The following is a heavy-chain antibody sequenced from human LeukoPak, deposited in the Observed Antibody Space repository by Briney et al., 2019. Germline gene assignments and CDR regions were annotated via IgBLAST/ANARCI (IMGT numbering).Heavy chain of an antibody. J-gene: IGHJ6*02. D-gene: IGHD5-12*01. CDR3: ARGGGYSGYDAWDYYYGMDV. CDR1: GGTFSSYA. V-gene: IGHV1-69*04. Sequence: AASVKVSCKASGGTFSSYAISWVRQAPGQGLEWMGRIIPILGIANYAQKFQGRVTITADKSTSTAYMELSSLRSEDTAVCYCARGGGYSGYDAWDYYYGMDVWGQGTTVTVSS. CDR2: IIPILGIA.